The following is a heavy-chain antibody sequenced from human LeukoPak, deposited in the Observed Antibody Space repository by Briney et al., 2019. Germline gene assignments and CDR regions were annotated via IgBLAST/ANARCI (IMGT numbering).Heavy chain of an antibody. CDR1: GYTLTELS. J-gene: IGHJ4*02. V-gene: IGHV1-24*01. Sequence: ASVKVSCKVSGYTLTELSMHWVRQAPGKGLEWMGGFDPEDGETIYAQKFQGRVTMTEDTSTDTAYMELSSLRSEDTAVYYCATDPFWELHPTHRAHHLDYWGQGTLVTVSS. CDR2: FDPEDGET. CDR3: ATDPFWELHPTHRAHHLDY. D-gene: IGHD1-26*01.